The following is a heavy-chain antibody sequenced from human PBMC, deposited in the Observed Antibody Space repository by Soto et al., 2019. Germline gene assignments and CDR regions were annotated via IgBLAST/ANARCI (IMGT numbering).Heavy chain of an antibody. CDR2: IIPIFGTA. Sequence: SVKVSCKASGYTFTGYYMHWVRQAPGQGLEWMGGIIPIFGTANYAQKFQGRVTITADESTSTAYMELSSLRSEDTAVYYCARVKIAAAGKNYGMDVWGQGTTVTVSS. CDR3: ARVKIAAAGKNYGMDV. J-gene: IGHJ6*02. CDR1: GYTFTGYY. D-gene: IGHD6-13*01. V-gene: IGHV1-69*13.